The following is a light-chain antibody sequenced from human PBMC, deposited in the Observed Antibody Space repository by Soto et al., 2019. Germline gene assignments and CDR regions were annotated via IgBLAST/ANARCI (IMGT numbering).Light chain of an antibody. CDR3: TSYKTIGNYV. J-gene: IGLJ1*01. Sequence: QSVLTQPASVSGSPGQSIAISCTGTSSDVGAYNYVSWYQQHPGKAPKLMIFDVSNRPSGVSNRFSGSKSGNTASLTISGLQAEYEADYYCTSYKTIGNYVFGIGTEVTVL. V-gene: IGLV2-14*01. CDR2: DVS. CDR1: SSDVGAYNY.